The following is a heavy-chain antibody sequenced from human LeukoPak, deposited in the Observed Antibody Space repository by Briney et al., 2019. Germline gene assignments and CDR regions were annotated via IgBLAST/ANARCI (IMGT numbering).Heavy chain of an antibody. J-gene: IGHJ4*02. V-gene: IGHV3-74*01. Sequence: GGSLRLSCAASGFTFSRYWMHWVRQAPGKGLVWVSRISSDGGNTAYADSVKGRFTISRDNSKNTLYLQINSLRAEDTAVYYCAKVPRQNGWFPLSDYWGQGALVTVSS. CDR1: GFTFSRYW. D-gene: IGHD6-19*01. CDR2: ISSDGGNT. CDR3: AKVPRQNGWFPLSDY.